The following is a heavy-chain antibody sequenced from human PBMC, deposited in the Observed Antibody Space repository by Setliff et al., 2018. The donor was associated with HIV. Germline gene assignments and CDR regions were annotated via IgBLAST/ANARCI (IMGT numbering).Heavy chain of an antibody. Sequence: GESLTISCKGSGYGFSSYWIGWVRQMPGKGLEWMGLIYPGDSDTRYNPSFQGQATISADQSITSAYLQWSSLKASDTAMYFCATHTLNNAFDIWGLGTMVTVSS. J-gene: IGHJ3*02. CDR1: GYGFSSYW. CDR2: IYPGDSDT. V-gene: IGHV5-51*01. CDR3: ATHTLNNAFDI.